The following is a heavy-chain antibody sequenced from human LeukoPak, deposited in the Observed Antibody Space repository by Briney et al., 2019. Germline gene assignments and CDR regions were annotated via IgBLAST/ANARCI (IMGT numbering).Heavy chain of an antibody. CDR2: ISYDGSNK. V-gene: IGHV3-30*18. CDR3: AKALSKTGYSSGWTYYYYGMDV. D-gene: IGHD6-19*01. Sequence: GGSLRLSCAASGFTFSSYGMHWVRQAPGKGLEWVAVISYDGSNKYYADSVKGRFTISRDNSKNTLYLQMNSLRAEDTAVYYCAKALSKTGYSSGWTYYYYGMDVWGQGTTVTVSS. CDR1: GFTFSSYG. J-gene: IGHJ6*02.